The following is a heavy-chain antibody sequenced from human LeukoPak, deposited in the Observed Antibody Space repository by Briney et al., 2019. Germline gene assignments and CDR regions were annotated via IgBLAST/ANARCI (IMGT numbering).Heavy chain of an antibody. Sequence: PSETLSLTCTVSGGSISSSSYYWGWIRQPPGKGLEWIGSIYYSGSTYYNPSLKSQVTISVDTSKNQFSLKLSSVTAADTAVYYCARQGMLSGTTFYFDYWGQGTLVTVSS. D-gene: IGHD1-7*01. CDR2: IYYSGST. V-gene: IGHV4-39*01. J-gene: IGHJ4*02. CDR1: GGSISSSSYY. CDR3: ARQGMLSGTTFYFDY.